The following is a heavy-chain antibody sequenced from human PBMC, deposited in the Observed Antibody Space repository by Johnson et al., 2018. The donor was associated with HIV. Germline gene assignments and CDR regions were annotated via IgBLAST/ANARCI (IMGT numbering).Heavy chain of an antibody. V-gene: IGHV3-7*05. CDR1: GFIFNDYW. CDR3: ARDPGYSAFDI. Sequence: VQLVESGGGLVQPGGSLRLSCAASGFIFNDYWMSWVRQSPGKGLEFVANIKEDSSEKSYVDSVRDRFTISRDNAKNSVVLQMNNLRAEDTAIYYCARDPGYSAFDIWGQGTVVTVSS. J-gene: IGHJ3*02. D-gene: IGHD1-1*01. CDR2: IKEDSSEK.